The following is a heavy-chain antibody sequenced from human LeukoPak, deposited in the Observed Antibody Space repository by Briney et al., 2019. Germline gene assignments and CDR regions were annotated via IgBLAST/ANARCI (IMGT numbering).Heavy chain of an antibody. CDR2: ISSTGRDM. D-gene: IGHD3-22*01. CDR3: ARIALYDDTGFYSGSSYYYYPMDV. CDR1: GFTLNTYS. Sequence: GGSLRLSCAASGFTLNTYSMNWVRQPPGKGLEWVSSISSTGRDMYYVDSVKGRFTISRDNAKNSFFLQVSSLRAEDTAVYYCARIALYDDTGFYSGSSYYYYPMDVWGQGTTVTVS. V-gene: IGHV3-21*01. J-gene: IGHJ6*02.